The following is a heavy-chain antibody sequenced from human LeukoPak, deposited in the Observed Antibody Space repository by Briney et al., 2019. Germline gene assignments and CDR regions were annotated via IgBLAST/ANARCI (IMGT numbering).Heavy chain of an antibody. V-gene: IGHV3-48*03. Sequence: GGSLRLSCATSGFTFSSYEMNWIRQAPGKGLEWISYINSVGNTIYYADSVRGRFTISRDNAKNSLYLQMNSLRAEDTAVYYCARDPFPHDYGDVWGQGTLVTVSS. CDR3: ARDPFPHDYGDV. D-gene: IGHD4-17*01. CDR2: INSVGNTI. J-gene: IGHJ4*02. CDR1: GFTFSSYE.